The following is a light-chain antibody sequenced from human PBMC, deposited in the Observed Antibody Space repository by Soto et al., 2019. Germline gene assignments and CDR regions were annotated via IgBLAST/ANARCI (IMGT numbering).Light chain of an antibody. CDR2: GAS. CDR1: QSVSSS. J-gene: IGKJ5*01. Sequence: EIVMTQSPGTLSLSPGDRATLSCRASQSVSSSLAWYQQKPGQAPRLLILGASTRATGIPARFSGSGSGTEFTLSISSLQSEDSAVYYCKQYKEWPPFTFGQGTRLEIK. V-gene: IGKV3-15*01. CDR3: KQYKEWPPFT.